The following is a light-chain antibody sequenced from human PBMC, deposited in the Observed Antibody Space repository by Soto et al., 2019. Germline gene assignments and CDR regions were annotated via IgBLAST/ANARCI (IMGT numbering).Light chain of an antibody. CDR1: SRDVGGYNY. CDR2: EVS. V-gene: IGLV2-14*01. CDR3: SSYISSSTFVV. Sequence: QSVLTQPASVSGSPGQSITISSTGTSRDVGGYNYVSWHQQHPGKAPKVIITEVSNRPSGVSNRFSGSKSGNTASLTISGLQAEDEADYYCSSYISSSTFVVFGGGTKVTVL. J-gene: IGLJ2*01.